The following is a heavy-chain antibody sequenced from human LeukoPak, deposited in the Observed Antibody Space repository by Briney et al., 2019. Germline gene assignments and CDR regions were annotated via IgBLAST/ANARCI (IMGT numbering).Heavy chain of an antibody. Sequence: ASVKVSCKASGGTFSSYGISWVRQAPGQGLEWMGWISAYNGNTNYAQKLQGRVTMTTDTSTSTAYMELRSLRSDDTAVYYCAKDKTGTSFVFDYWGQGTLVTVSS. V-gene: IGHV1-18*01. D-gene: IGHD1-7*01. CDR1: GGTFSSYG. J-gene: IGHJ4*02. CDR2: ISAYNGNT. CDR3: AKDKTGTSFVFDY.